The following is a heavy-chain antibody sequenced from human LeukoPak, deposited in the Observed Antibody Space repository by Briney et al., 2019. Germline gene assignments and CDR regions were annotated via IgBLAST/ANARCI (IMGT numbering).Heavy chain of an antibody. V-gene: IGHV3-48*03. CDR2: TSNRANTI. CDR1: GFTFSSYE. D-gene: IGHD3-10*01. Sequence: GGSLRLSCVASGFTFSSYEMAWVRQAPGRGLDWLSFTSNRANTIYTADSVKGRFTISRDNARNSLYLQMSSLSADDTGIYYCARVRGEAPFDYWGLGTLVTVSS. CDR3: ARVRGEAPFDY. J-gene: IGHJ4*02.